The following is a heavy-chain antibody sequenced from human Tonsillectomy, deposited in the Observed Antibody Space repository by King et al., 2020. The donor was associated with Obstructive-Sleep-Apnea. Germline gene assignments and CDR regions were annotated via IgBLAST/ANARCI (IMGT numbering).Heavy chain of an antibody. CDR2: ISACNGNT. D-gene: IGHD4-23*01. Sequence: QLVQSGAEVKNPGASVKVSCKASGYTFTNYGISWVRQAPGQGLEWMGWISACNGNTNYAHKLQGRVTMTTDTSTSTAYMELRSLRSDDTAVYYCARELSTVVSESYFDHWGQGTLVTVSS. J-gene: IGHJ4*02. CDR1: GYTFTNYG. CDR3: ARELSTVVSESYFDH. V-gene: IGHV1-18*01.